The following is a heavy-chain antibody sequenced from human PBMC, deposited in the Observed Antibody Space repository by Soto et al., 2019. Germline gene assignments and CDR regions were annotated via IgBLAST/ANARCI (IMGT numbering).Heavy chain of an antibody. CDR3: TRHDVHCSGGSCYGITIDI. Sequence: EVQLVESGGGLVQPGGSLRLSCAVSGFTVSSKYMSWVRQAPGKGLEWVSRINSGGSISYADSVKGRFTISRDNSENTLYLQMSSRGGEDTGVYYCTRHDVHCSGGSCYGITIDIWGKGTTVTGSS. CDR1: GFTVSSKY. J-gene: IGHJ6*03. V-gene: IGHV3-66*04. CDR2: INSGGSI. D-gene: IGHD2-15*01.